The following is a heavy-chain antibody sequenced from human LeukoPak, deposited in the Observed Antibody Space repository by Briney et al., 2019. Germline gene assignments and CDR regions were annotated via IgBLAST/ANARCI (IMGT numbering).Heavy chain of an antibody. CDR3: ARAYYDFWSGSHYYYYYMDV. CDR2: ISAYNGNT. CDR1: GYTLTSYG. D-gene: IGHD3-3*01. J-gene: IGHJ6*03. V-gene: IGHV1-18*01. Sequence: GASVKVSCKASGYTLTSYGISWVRQAPGQGLEWMGWISAYNGNTNYAQKLQGRVTMTTDTSTSTAYMELRSLRSDDTAVYYCARAYYDFWSGSHYYYYYMDVWGKGTTVTVSS.